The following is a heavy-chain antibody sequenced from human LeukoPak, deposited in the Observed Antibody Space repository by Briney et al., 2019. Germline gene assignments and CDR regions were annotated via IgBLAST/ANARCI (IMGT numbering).Heavy chain of an antibody. CDR2: INPNSGDT. V-gene: IGHV1-2*02. Sequence: ASVKVSCKASGYTLTEYSMDWVSQAPGQGLEWMGWINPNSGDTNHAQNFQGRVTLTRDTSISSAYMELSSLRSDDSAVYYCAGADCSGGSCHQGFDYWGQGTLVTVSS. CDR1: GYTLTEYS. J-gene: IGHJ4*02. CDR3: AGADCSGGSCHQGFDY. D-gene: IGHD2-15*01.